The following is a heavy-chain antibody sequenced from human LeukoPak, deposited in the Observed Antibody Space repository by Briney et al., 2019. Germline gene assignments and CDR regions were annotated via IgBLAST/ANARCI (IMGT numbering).Heavy chain of an antibody. V-gene: IGHV1-2*02. CDR3: ARGSGYSYGLGPDY. D-gene: IGHD5-18*01. Sequence: GASVKVSCKTSAYTFTGYYMHWVRQAPGQGLEWMGWINPNSGGTNYAQKFQGRVTMTRDTSISTAYMELSRLRSDDTAVYYCARGSGYSYGLGPDYWGQGTLVTVSS. CDR2: INPNSGGT. CDR1: AYTFTGYY. J-gene: IGHJ4*02.